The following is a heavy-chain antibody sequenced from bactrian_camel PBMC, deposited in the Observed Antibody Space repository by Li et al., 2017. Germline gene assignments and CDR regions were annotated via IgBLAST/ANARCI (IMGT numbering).Heavy chain of an antibody. CDR3: VTFAYPTE. D-gene: IGHD1*01. Sequence: QLVESGGGSVQAGGSLRLSCAHSGVTRSAGWMGWFREAPGGGVERVSTINGAGSSMWYADSVKGRFTISRDNAKNTLYLQMNSLKPEDTAVYYCVTFAYPTERGQGTQVTVS. CDR1: GVTRSAGW. J-gene: IGHJ4*01. CDR2: INGAGSSM. V-gene: IGHV3-2*01.